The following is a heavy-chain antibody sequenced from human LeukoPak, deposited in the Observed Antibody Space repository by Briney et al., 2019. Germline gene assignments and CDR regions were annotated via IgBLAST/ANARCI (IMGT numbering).Heavy chain of an antibody. Sequence: SETLSLTCSVSGISISSGYYYAWIRQAPGKGLEWIGNIYHDGSTFYNPSLERRVTISVDVSRNQFSLKLTSLTAADTAVYYCARDKSMSFSVGWYGWFDPWGQGTPVTVSS. CDR3: ARDKSMSFSVGWYGWFDP. CDR2: IYHDGST. D-gene: IGHD6-19*01. J-gene: IGHJ5*02. V-gene: IGHV4-38-2*02. CDR1: GISISSGYY.